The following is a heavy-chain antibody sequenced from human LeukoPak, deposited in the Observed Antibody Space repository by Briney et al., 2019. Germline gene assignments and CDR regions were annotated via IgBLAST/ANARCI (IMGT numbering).Heavy chain of an antibody. Sequence: GGSLRLSCAASGFTFSSYGMHWVRQAPGKGLEWVAVISYDGSNKYYADSVKGRFTISRDNSKKTLYLQMNSLRAEDTAVYYCAKSPIWFGEPDYGMDVWGKGTTVTVSS. J-gene: IGHJ6*04. CDR2: ISYDGSNK. V-gene: IGHV3-30*18. CDR3: AKSPIWFGEPDYGMDV. D-gene: IGHD3-10*01. CDR1: GFTFSSYG.